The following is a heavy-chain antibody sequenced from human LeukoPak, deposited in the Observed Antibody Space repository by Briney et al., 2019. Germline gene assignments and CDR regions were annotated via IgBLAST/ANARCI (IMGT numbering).Heavy chain of an antibody. J-gene: IGHJ4*02. D-gene: IGHD2-21*02. CDR2: ISSSGGSA. CDR1: GFTFSSYA. V-gene: IGHV3-23*01. CDR3: AKQAEHFGDSKTDY. Sequence: GGSLRLSCAASGFTFSSYAMSWVRQTPGKGLERVSTISSSGGSAFYPDSVKGRYTISRDNSKNTLYLQMDSLRAEDTAIYYCAKQAEHFGDSKTDYWGQGTLVTVSS.